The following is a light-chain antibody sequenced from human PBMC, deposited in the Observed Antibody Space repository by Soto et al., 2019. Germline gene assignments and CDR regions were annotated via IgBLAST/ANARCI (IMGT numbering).Light chain of an antibody. Sequence: SALTQPASVSGSPGQSITISCTGTSSDVGGYNYVSWYQQHPGKAPKLMIYDVSNRPSGVSNRFSGSKSGNTASLTISGLQAEDEADYYCSSYTSSSNLGVFGTGTTVTVL. CDR1: SSDVGGYNY. CDR2: DVS. CDR3: SSYTSSSNLGV. V-gene: IGLV2-14*01. J-gene: IGLJ1*01.